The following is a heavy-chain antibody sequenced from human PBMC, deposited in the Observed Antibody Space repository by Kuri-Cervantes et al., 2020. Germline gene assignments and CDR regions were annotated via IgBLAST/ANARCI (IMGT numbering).Heavy chain of an antibody. CDR1: GFNFDYSM. D-gene: IGHD3-3*01. Sequence: GGSLRLSCAASGFNFDYSMMHWVRQAPGKGLEWISYMYISGSTVFYADSVMGRFTVSRDDAKNSLYLQMNSLRAEDTAVYYCARDASLSGDLLDIWGQGTRVTVSS. CDR3: ARDASLSGDLLDI. J-gene: IGHJ3*02. V-gene: IGHV3-48*03. CDR2: MYISGSTV.